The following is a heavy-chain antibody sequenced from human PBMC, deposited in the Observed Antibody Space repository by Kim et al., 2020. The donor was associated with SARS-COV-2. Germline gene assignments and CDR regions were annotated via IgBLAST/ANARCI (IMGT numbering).Heavy chain of an antibody. J-gene: IGHJ4*01. CDR1: GDSIRSDDYY. CDR3: ARAAYCSSFTCYADY. V-gene: IGHV4-31*03. CDR2: IYYSETT. Sequence: SETLSLTCTVSGDSIRSDDYYWGWIRQSPGKGLEWIGHIYYSETTYYKPSLRSRLSISIDTSKNQFSLRLNSVTAADTAIYYCARAAYCSSFTCYADYWG. D-gene: IGHD2-2*01.